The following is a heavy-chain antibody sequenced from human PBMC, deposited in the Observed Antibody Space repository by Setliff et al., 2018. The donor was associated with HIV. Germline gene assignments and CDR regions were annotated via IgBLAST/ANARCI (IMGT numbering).Heavy chain of an antibody. V-gene: IGHV4-4*07. Sequence: ASETLSLTCTVSGGSISNYYWSWIRQPAGKGLEWIGRMYSTGTTNYNPSLKSRLTMSLDTSKNQFSLKLTSVAAADTAMYYCATRFASALGRAFHVWGQGTLVTVSS. J-gene: IGHJ3*01. CDR2: MYSTGTT. D-gene: IGHD1-26*01. CDR3: ATRFASALGRAFHV. CDR1: GGSISNYY.